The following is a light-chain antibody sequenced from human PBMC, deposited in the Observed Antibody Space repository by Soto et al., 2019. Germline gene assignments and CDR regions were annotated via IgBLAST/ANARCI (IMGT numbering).Light chain of an antibody. CDR1: QSVSSSY. CDR2: GAS. V-gene: IGKV3-20*01. CDR3: QPYGSSPPT. Sequence: EIVLTQSPGTLSLSPGERATLSCRASQSVSSSYLAWYQQNPGQAPRLLIYGASSRATGIPDRFSGSGSGTEFTFTISRLEPGDFGVYYCQPYGSSPPTFGQGTKVEIK. J-gene: IGKJ1*01.